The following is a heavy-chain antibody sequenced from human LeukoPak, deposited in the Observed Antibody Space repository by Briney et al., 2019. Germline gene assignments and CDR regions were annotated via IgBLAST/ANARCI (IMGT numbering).Heavy chain of an antibody. Sequence: SETLSLTCAVSGGSIASADYSWSWLRQPPGKGLEWIGYIYHTGSAYYNPSLKSRVTISVDRSKNHFSLNLRFVTAADTAVYYRARVKLWFGEFDAFDIWGQGTMVTVSS. J-gene: IGHJ3*02. D-gene: IGHD3-10*01. V-gene: IGHV4-30-2*01. CDR2: IYHTGSA. CDR1: GGSIASADYS. CDR3: ARVKLWFGEFDAFDI.